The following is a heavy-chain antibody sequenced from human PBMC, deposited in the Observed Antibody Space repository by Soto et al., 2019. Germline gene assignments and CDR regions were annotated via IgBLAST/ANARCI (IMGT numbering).Heavy chain of an antibody. CDR1: GYTFTSYG. D-gene: IGHD3-9*01. J-gene: IGHJ6*02. V-gene: IGHV1-18*01. Sequence: ASVKVSCKASGYTFTSYGISWVRQAPGQGLEWMGWISAYNGNTNYAQKLQGRVTMTTDTSTSTAYMELRSLRSDDTAVYYCARGPDYDILTGYYMAYFYGMDVWGEGTRVTV. CDR2: ISAYNGNT. CDR3: ARGPDYDILTGYYMAYFYGMDV.